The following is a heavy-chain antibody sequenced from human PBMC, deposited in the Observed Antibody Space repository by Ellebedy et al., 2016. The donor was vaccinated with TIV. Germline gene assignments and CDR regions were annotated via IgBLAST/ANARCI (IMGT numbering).Heavy chain of an antibody. D-gene: IGHD1-26*01. Sequence: PGGSLRLSCAASGFTLSNYAMSWVRQAPGQGLQWVASVNNGNNPYYAESARGRFTISRDNSKNTLYLQMNSLRAEDTAVYYCARGGVVGPYGMDVWGQGTTVTVSS. V-gene: IGHV3-23*05. CDR2: VNNGNNP. CDR1: GFTLSNYA. J-gene: IGHJ6*02. CDR3: ARGGVVGPYGMDV.